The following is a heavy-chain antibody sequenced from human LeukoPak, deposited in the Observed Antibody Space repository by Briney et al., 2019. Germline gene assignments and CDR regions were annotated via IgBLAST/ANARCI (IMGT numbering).Heavy chain of an antibody. D-gene: IGHD3-9*01. CDR3: ARTFPNYDILTGDDY. CDR2: IKQDGREK. V-gene: IGHV3-7*01. Sequence: GGSLRLSCAASGFTFSSYWMSWVRQAPGKGLGWVANIKQDGREKNYVGSVKGRFTISRDNAKNSLYLQMNSLRAEDTAVYYCARTFPNYDILTGDDYWGQGTLVTVSS. J-gene: IGHJ4*02. CDR1: GFTFSSYW.